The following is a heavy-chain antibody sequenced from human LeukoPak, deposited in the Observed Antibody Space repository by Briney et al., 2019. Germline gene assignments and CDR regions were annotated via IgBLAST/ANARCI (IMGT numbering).Heavy chain of an antibody. CDR2: INSDGSNT. J-gene: IGHJ5*02. V-gene: IGHV3-74*01. Sequence: PGGSLRLSCAASGFTFSSYWMHWVRQAPGKGLVWVSHINSDGSNTNYADYVKGRFTISRDNAKNTLYLQLNSLRAEDTAVYYCVRHDWFDPWGRGTRVTVSS. CDR3: VRHDWFDP. CDR1: GFTFSSYW.